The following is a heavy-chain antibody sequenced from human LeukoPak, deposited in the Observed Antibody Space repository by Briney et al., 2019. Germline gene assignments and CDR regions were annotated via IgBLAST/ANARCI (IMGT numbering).Heavy chain of an antibody. CDR3: ARGSRRWFDP. Sequence: SETLSLTCAVSGGSISSGGYSWSWIRQPPGKGLEWIGYIYHSGSTYYNPSLKSRVTISVDTSKNQFSLKLSSVTAADTAVYYCARGSRRWFDPWGQGTLVTVSS. CDR2: IYHSGST. V-gene: IGHV4-30-2*01. J-gene: IGHJ5*02. CDR1: GGSISSGGYS.